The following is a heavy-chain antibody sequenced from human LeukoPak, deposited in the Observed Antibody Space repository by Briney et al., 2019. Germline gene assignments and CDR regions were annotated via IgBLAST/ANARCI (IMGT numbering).Heavy chain of an antibody. CDR1: GYTFTTYG. V-gene: IGHV1-18*01. D-gene: IGHD3-3*01. J-gene: IGHJ4*02. CDR3: ARGSLRFLEWSADY. CDR2: ISADNGNT. Sequence: ASVKVSCKASGYTFTTYGISWVRQAPGQGIEWMGWISADNGNTNYAQKFQGIIIMTTDTSTSTAFMEMKSLKSDDTAVYYCARGSLRFLEWSADYWGQGALVTVSS.